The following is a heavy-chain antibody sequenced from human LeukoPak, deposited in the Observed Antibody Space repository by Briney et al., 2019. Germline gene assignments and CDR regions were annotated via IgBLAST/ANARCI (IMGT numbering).Heavy chain of an antibody. CDR2: ISYSGDT. CDR1: GGPITSNSHY. CDR3: VTNGTVTVAGTKFNYFDY. J-gene: IGHJ4*02. Sequence: PSETLSLTCTVSGGPITSNSHYWGWIRQPPGKGLEWIGSISYSGDTHYNPSLKSRVTLSVDTSKSQFSLNLSSLTAADTAVYYCVTNGTVTVAGTKFNYFDYWGQGALVTVSS. V-gene: IGHV4-39*01. D-gene: IGHD6-19*01.